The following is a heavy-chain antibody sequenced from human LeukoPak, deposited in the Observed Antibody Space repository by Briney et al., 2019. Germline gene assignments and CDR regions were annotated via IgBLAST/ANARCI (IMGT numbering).Heavy chain of an antibody. CDR2: ISAYNGNT. Sequence: ASVKVSCKASGYTFTSYGISWVRQAPGQGLEWMGWISAYNGNTNYAQKLQGRVTTTTDTSTSTAYMELRSLRSDDTAVYYCARDVAVAGTELDFDYWGQGTLVTVSS. CDR3: ARDVAVAGTELDFDY. CDR1: GYTFTSYG. D-gene: IGHD6-19*01. V-gene: IGHV1-18*01. J-gene: IGHJ4*02.